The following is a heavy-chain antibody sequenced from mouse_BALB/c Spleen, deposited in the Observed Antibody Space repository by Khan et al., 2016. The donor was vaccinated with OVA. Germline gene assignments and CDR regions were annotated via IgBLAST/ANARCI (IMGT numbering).Heavy chain of an antibody. CDR2: IRNKANGYTT. Sequence: EVELVESGGGLVQPGGSLRLSCATSGFTFTDYYMSWVRQPPGKALEWLGFIRNKANGYTTEYSASVKGRFTISSILYLQMNTLRAEDSATYYCARDNPMPMDNWGQGTSGTVSS. V-gene: IGHV7-3*02. J-gene: IGHJ4*01. CDR3: ARDNPMPMDN. CDR1: GFTFTDYY. D-gene: IGHD1-1*02.